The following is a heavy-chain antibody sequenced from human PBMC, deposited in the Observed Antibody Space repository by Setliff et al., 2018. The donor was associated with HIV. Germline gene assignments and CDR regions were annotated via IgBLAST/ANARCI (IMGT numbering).Heavy chain of an antibody. CDR3: ARSKRNTLWWFFEY. V-gene: IGHV3-48*01. D-gene: IGHD2-21*01. CDR2: VSGLGDSI. Sequence: GGSLRLSCAGSGFTFSSYSLNWVRQAPGKGLEWVSYVSGLGDSIYYAASVKGRFTVSRDNSKSTLHMQMSSPRAEDTAVYYCARSKRNTLWWFFEYWGQGTQVTVSS. J-gene: IGHJ4*02. CDR1: GFTFSSYS.